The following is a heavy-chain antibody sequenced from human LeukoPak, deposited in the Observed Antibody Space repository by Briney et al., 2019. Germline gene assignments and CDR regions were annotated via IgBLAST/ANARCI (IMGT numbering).Heavy chain of an antibody. CDR2: INPNSGGT. J-gene: IGHJ4*02. Sequence: ASVKVSCKASGYTFTGYYMHWVRQAPGQGLEWMGWINPNSGGTNYAQKFQGRVTMTRDTSISTAYMELSRLRSDDTAVYYCARSHTVKGHLTFDYWGQGTLVTVSS. CDR1: GYTFTGYY. CDR3: ARSHTVKGHLTFDY. V-gene: IGHV1-2*02. D-gene: IGHD2-8*02.